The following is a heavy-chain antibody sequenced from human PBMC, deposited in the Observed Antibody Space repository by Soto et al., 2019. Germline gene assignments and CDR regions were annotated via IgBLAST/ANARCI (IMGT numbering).Heavy chain of an antibody. CDR3: ARERYQVPSDGMDV. Sequence: GASVKVSCKASGFSLTGYYFHWIRAAPGQGLEWLGWINPNTGGTTYAQKFQGRATLTWDTSINTAYMELSSLRPDDTAMYYCARERYQVPSDGMDVWGQGTSVTVSS. J-gene: IGHJ6*02. V-gene: IGHV1-2*02. D-gene: IGHD2-2*01. CDR2: INPNTGGT. CDR1: GFSLTGYY.